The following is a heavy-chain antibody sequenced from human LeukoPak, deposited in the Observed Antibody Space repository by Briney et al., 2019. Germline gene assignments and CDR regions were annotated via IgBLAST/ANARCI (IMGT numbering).Heavy chain of an antibody. CDR2: IYTSGST. J-gene: IGHJ4*02. D-gene: IGHD5-18*01. CDR3: ARCPRARGYSYGLFDY. Sequence: SETLSLTCTVSGGSISSYYWSWIRQPAGKGLEWIGRIYTSGSTNYNPSLKSRVTMSVDTSKNQFSLKLSSMTAADTAVYFCARCPRARGYSYGLFDYWGQGTLVTVSS. CDR1: GGSISSYY. V-gene: IGHV4-4*07.